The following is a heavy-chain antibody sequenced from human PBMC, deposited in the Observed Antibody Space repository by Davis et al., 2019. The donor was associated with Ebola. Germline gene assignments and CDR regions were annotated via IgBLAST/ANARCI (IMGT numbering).Heavy chain of an antibody. D-gene: IGHD3-10*01. CDR1: GFTFSSYG. CDR3: SRDVQFEFYDY. CDR2: IWYDGSNK. V-gene: IGHV3-33*01. J-gene: IGHJ4*02. Sequence: PGGSLRLSCAASGFTFSSYGMHWVRQAPGKGLEWVAVIWYDGSNKYYADSVKGRFTISRDNSKNTLYLQMNSLTAEDTAVYYCSRDVQFEFYDYWGQGTLVTVSS.